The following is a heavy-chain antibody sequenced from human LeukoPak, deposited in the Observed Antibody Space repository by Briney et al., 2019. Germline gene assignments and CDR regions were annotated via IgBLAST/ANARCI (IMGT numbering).Heavy chain of an antibody. V-gene: IGHV5-51*01. CDR3: ARGFGEFRFDY. J-gene: IGHJ4*02. D-gene: IGHD3-10*01. CDR2: IYPDDSDT. Sequence: GEALKISCRGSGYGFTSYLIGWVRQMPGEGMEWMGIIYPDDSDTRYSPSFQGQVTISADKSISTAYLQWSSRKASDTAMYYCARGFGEFRFDYWGQGTLVTVSS. CDR1: GYGFTSYL.